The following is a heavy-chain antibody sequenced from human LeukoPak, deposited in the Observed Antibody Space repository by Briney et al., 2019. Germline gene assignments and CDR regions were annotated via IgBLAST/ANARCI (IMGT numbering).Heavy chain of an antibody. CDR2: IYPGDSDT. J-gene: IGHJ4*02. Sequence: GESLKISFQGSGYSFTSYWIGWGRPMPGKGGEWRGIIYPGDSDTRYSPSFQGQVTISADKSIRTAYLQWSSLKASDTAMYYCARLQVVRGVITHFDYWGQGTLVTVSS. V-gene: IGHV5-51*01. D-gene: IGHD3-10*01. CDR1: GYSFTSYW. CDR3: ARLQVVRGVITHFDY.